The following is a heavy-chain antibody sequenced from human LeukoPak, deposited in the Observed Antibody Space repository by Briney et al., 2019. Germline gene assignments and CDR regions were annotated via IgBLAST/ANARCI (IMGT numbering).Heavy chain of an antibody. CDR1: GGSFSGYY. CDR3: ARASWELPNWFDP. J-gene: IGHJ5*02. D-gene: IGHD1-26*01. Sequence: SETLSLTCAVYGGSFSGYYWSWIRQPPGKGLEWIGEINHSGSTNYNPSLKSRVTISVDTSKNQFSLKLSSVTAADTAVYYCARASWELPNWFDPWGQGTLVTVSS. CDR2: INHSGST. V-gene: IGHV4-34*01.